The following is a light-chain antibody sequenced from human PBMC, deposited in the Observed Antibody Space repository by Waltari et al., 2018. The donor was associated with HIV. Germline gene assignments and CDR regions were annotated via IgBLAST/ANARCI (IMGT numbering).Light chain of an antibody. V-gene: IGLV1-40*01. Sequence: QSVLTQPPSVSGAPGQRVTISCTGSSSNIGDGYDVHWYQQLPGTAPKLLIYGNSNRPSGVPDRFSGSKSGTSASLAITGLQAEDEADYYCQSYDSSLSDSRVFGGGTKLTVL. CDR1: SSNIGDGYD. CDR3: QSYDSSLSDSRV. J-gene: IGLJ3*02. CDR2: GNS.